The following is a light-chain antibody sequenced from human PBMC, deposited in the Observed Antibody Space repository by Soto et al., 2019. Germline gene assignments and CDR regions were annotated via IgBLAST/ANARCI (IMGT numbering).Light chain of an antibody. CDR2: EVS. Sequence: QSVLTQPASVSGSPGQSITISCTGTSSDVGGYNYVSWYQQHPGKAPKLMIYEVSNRPSGVSNRFSGSKSGNTASLTISGLQAEDEADYYCSSYTSSSTLVVFGGGTKHRP. V-gene: IGLV2-14*01. CDR3: SSYTSSSTLVV. J-gene: IGLJ2*01. CDR1: SSDVGGYNY.